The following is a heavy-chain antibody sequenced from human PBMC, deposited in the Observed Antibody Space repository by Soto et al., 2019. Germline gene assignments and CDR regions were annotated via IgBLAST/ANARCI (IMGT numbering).Heavy chain of an antibody. CDR1: GGNVSRGSYY. V-gene: IGHV4-61*01. D-gene: IGHD6-6*01. Sequence: SATLALTCAVSGGNVSRGSYYWRWIRQPPGKGLEWIGYIYYSGSTNYNPSLKSRVTISVDTSKNQFSLKLSSVTAADTAVYYCAREYSSSGDFWGQGTLVTVSA. CDR2: IYYSGST. CDR3: AREYSSSGDF. J-gene: IGHJ4*02.